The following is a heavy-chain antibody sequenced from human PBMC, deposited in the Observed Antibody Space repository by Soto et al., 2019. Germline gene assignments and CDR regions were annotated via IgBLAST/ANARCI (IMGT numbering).Heavy chain of an antibody. CDR2: ILSKAGNYAT. Sequence: EVQLVESGGGLVQPGGSLKLSCAASGFIFSGSAVHWVRQASGKGLEWVGRILSKAGNYATAYPASMKGRFTISRDDSENTPFLQMNSLKTENTAGYYCIRGGSPYYYDYWGQGTLVAVSS. CDR3: IRGGSPYYYDY. J-gene: IGHJ4*02. CDR1: GFIFSGSA. V-gene: IGHV3-73*01.